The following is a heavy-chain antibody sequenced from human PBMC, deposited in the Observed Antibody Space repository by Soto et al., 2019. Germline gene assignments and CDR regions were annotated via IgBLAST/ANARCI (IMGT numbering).Heavy chain of an antibody. V-gene: IGHV4-30-4*01. CDR2: IYYSGST. D-gene: IGHD6-6*01. CDR3: ARVQLVLIPAYYYYSGMDV. CDR1: GGSISSGDYY. J-gene: IGHJ6*02. Sequence: QVQLQESGPGLVKPSQTLSLTCTVSGGSISSGDYYWSWIRQPPGQALEWIGYIYYSGSTYYNPSPKSRVTISVDPSKIQFSLKLSSVTAAATAVYYCARVQLVLIPAYYYYSGMDVWGQGTTVTVSS.